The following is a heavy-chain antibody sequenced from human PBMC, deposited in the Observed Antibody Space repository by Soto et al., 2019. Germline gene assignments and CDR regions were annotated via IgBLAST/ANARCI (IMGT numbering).Heavy chain of an antibody. Sequence: SETLSLTCTVSGGYISSYDWSWIRQPPGKGLEWTGYIYYSGSTNYNPSLKSRVTISVDTSKNQFSLKLSSVTAADTAVYYCASAPIGYGDYPDAFDIWGQGTMVTVSS. CDR2: IYYSGST. J-gene: IGHJ3*02. CDR3: ASAPIGYGDYPDAFDI. D-gene: IGHD4-17*01. CDR1: GGYISSYD. V-gene: IGHV4-59*01.